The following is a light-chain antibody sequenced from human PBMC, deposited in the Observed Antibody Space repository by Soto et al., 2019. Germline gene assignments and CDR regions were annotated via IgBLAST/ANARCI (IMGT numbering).Light chain of an antibody. J-gene: IGLJ2*01. Sequence: QSALTQPASVSGSTGQSITISCTGSSSDICGYRYVSWYQQYPGKAPKLIIYELIKRPSGVSNRFSGSKSANTASLTISGLQADDEADYYCSSYTSGSTYVVFGGGTKLTVL. CDR1: SSDICGYRY. V-gene: IGLV2-14*01. CDR2: ELI. CDR3: SSYTSGSTYVV.